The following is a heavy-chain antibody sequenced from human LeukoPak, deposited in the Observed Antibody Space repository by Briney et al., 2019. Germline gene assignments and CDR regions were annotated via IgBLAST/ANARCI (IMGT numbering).Heavy chain of an antibody. CDR3: AKDKSSTVVTNDAFDI. CDR2: ISWNSGSI. Sequence: PGRSLRLSCAASGFTFDDYAMHWVRQAPGKGLEWVSGISWNSGSIGYADSVKGRFTISRDNAKNSLYLQMNSLRAEDTALYYCAKDKSSTVVTNDAFDIWGQGTMVTVSS. V-gene: IGHV3-9*01. J-gene: IGHJ3*02. CDR1: GFTFDDYA. D-gene: IGHD4-23*01.